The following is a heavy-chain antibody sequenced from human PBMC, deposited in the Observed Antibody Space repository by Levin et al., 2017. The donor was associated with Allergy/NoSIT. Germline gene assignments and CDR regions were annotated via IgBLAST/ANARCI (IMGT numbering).Heavy chain of an antibody. CDR3: ARRDSDGSNAFDY. J-gene: IGHJ4*02. Sequence: GESLKISCQASGYSFTSYWFGWVRQRPGKGLEWMGLIFPSDSDTGVSPSFQGQIIMSVDKSINTAYLQWSSLKASDSALYYCARRDSDGSNAFDYWGQGTLVTVSS. CDR2: IFPSDSDT. CDR1: GYSFTSYW. D-gene: IGHD4-23*01. V-gene: IGHV5-51*01.